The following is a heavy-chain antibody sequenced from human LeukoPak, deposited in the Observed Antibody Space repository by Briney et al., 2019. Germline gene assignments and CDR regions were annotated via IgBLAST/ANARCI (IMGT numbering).Heavy chain of an antibody. V-gene: IGHV3-74*01. Sequence: GGSLRLSCAASGFTFSNYWMHWVRQAPGKGLVWVSRINSDGSSTTSADSVKGRFTISRANAKNTLYLQMNSLRAEDTAVYYCAKGGATVIDYWGQGTLVTVSS. D-gene: IGHD4-17*01. CDR2: INSDGSST. CDR1: GFTFSNYW. J-gene: IGHJ4*02. CDR3: AKGGATVIDY.